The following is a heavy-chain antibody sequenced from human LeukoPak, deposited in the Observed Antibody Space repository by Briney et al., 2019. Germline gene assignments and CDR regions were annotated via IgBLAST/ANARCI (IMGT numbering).Heavy chain of an antibody. D-gene: IGHD2-8*01. J-gene: IGHJ4*02. Sequence: GGSLRLSCAASGFSFSRNAMTWVRQAPGMGLEWVSSVIDSGKDRYYAGSVKGRITISRDNSKDTLYLQMNSLRVEDTAVYYCARVGCSNVACLPDRRDFDHWGQGTLVTVSS. V-gene: IGHV3-23*01. CDR2: VIDSGKDR. CDR1: GFSFSRNA. CDR3: ARVGCSNVACLPDRRDFDH.